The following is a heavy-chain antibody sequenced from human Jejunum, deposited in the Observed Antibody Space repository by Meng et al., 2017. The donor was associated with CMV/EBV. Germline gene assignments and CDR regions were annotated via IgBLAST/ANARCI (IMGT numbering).Heavy chain of an antibody. CDR1: GFTFSSYP. CDR3: AREVKEGGSFDY. J-gene: IGHJ4*02. CDR2: ISGNGGDT. D-gene: IGHD1-26*01. Sequence: EASGFTFSSYPMHWVRQAPGKGLECLSAISGNGGDTYYAGSVRGRFTISRDNSKNTVSLQMGSLRPDDTAVYYCAREVKEGGSFDYWGQGTLVTVSS. V-gene: IGHV3-64*02.